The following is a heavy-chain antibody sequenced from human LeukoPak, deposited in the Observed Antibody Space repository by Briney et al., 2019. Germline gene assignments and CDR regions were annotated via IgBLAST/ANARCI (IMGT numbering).Heavy chain of an antibody. V-gene: IGHV3-33*01. CDR2: IWYDGSND. Sequence: GGSLRLYCGASGFTFSSFGMYWVRQAPGKGLEWVAVIWYDGSNDDYADSVKGRFTISRDNSKNTLYLQMNSLRAEDTAVYYCARVAISSSYQIYFDYWGQGTLVTVSS. CDR3: ARVAISSSYQIYFDY. CDR1: GFTFSSFG. J-gene: IGHJ4*02. D-gene: IGHD6-6*01.